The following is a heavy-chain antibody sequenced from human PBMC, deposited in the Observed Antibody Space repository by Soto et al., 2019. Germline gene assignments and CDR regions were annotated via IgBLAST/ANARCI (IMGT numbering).Heavy chain of an antibody. D-gene: IGHD5-12*01. J-gene: IGHJ4*02. Sequence: AAVNVSCKASRYTFTSYVISWVRQAPGQGLEWMGWISAYNGNTNYAQKLQGRVTMTTDTSTSTAYMELRSLRSDDTAVYYCARVEMATNDPAGDYWGQGTLVTV. CDR3: ARVEMATNDPAGDY. CDR1: RYTFTSYV. V-gene: IGHV1-18*01. CDR2: ISAYNGNT.